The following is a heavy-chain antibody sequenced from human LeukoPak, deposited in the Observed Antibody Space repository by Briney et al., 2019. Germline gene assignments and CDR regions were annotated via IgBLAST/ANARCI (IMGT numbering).Heavy chain of an antibody. Sequence: SETLSLTCAAYGGSFSGHYWSWIRQPPGKGLEWMGEINHSRSTNYNPSLKSPLTLSVDPSKHPFSLKLSSVAAADTAVYYCAREEQLVFDYWGQGTLVTTSS. D-gene: IGHD6-6*01. V-gene: IGHV4-34*01. CDR1: GGSFSGHY. CDR2: INHSRST. CDR3: AREEQLVFDY. J-gene: IGHJ4*02.